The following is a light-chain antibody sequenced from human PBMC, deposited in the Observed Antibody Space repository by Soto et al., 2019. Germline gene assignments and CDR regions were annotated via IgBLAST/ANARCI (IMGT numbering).Light chain of an antibody. J-gene: IGLJ3*02. CDR3: SSYSSSGTLVL. CDR1: SSDIGGSNS. Sequence: SALTQPASVSGSPGQTIIMSCPGTSSDIGGSNSVSWYQQHPDKAPKLILFDVSHRPSKIPDRFSGSKSGNTASLTISGLQAEDEADYYCSSYSSSGTLVLFGGGTKVTVL. V-gene: IGLV2-14*01. CDR2: DVS.